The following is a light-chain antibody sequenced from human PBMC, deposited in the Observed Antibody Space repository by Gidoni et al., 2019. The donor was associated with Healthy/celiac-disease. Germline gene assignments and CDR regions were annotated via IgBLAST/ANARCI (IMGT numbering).Light chain of an antibody. Sequence: TLTPSPAFMSPTPGDKDNITCNASHDIDDDMNVYQQKPGEASIFIIQEATTLVPGIPPRFGSSGYGTDFTLTINNIESEDAAYYFCLQHDNFPPLTFGGGTKVEIK. CDR2: EAT. CDR3: LQHDNFPPLT. V-gene: IGKV5-2*01. J-gene: IGKJ4*01. CDR1: HDIDDD.